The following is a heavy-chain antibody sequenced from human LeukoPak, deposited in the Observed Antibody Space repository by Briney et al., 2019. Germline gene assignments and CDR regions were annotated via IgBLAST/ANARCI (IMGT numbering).Heavy chain of an antibody. J-gene: IGHJ4*02. V-gene: IGHV3-11*01. Sequence: GGSLRLSCAASGFTFSDYYMSWIRQAPGKGLEWVSYISSSGSTIYYADSVKGRFTISRDNAKNSLYLQMNSLRAEDTAVYYCARVADRGAAVGVYFDYWGQGTLVTVSS. CDR1: GFTFSDYY. D-gene: IGHD6-25*01. CDR2: ISSSGSTI. CDR3: ARVADRGAAVGVYFDY.